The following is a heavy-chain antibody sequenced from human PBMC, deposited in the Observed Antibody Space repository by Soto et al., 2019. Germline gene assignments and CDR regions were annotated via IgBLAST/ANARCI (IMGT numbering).Heavy chain of an antibody. V-gene: IGHV4-39*01. CDR2: IYYSGST. CDR3: ARLITGLPQYYFDY. D-gene: IGHD3-22*01. J-gene: IGHJ4*02. Sequence: SETLSLTCTVSGGSISSSSYYWGWIRQPPGKGLEWIGSIYYSGSTYYNPSLKSRVTISVDTSKNQFSLKLSSVTAADTAVYYCARLITGLPQYYFDYWGQGTLVTVSS. CDR1: GGSISSSSYY.